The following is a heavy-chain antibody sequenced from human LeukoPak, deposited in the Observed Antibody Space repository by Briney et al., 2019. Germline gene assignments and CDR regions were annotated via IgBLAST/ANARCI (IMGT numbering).Heavy chain of an antibody. J-gene: IGHJ4*02. Sequence: SETLSLXCTVSGGSSSSSSYYWGWNRQPPGKGLEWIGNIYYSGSTYCNPSLKSRVTISVDTSKNQFSLKLSSVTAADTAVYYCARHQPYSSGWYPDYWGQGTLVTVSS. V-gene: IGHV4-39*01. D-gene: IGHD6-19*01. CDR1: GGSSSSSSYY. CDR2: IYYSGST. CDR3: ARHQPYSSGWYPDY.